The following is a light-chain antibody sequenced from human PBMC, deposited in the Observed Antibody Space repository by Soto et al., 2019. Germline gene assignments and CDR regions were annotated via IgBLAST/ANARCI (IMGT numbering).Light chain of an antibody. CDR3: NSYTSRSSYV. CDR2: DVS. J-gene: IGLJ1*01. Sequence: QSVLTQPASVSGSPGQSIAISCTGTSSDVGGYKYVSWYQQHPGKAPKLLIYDVSNRPSGVSDRFSGSKSGNTASLTISGLLPADEAHYSCNSYTSRSSYVFGTGTKLTVL. V-gene: IGLV2-14*01. CDR1: SSDVGGYKY.